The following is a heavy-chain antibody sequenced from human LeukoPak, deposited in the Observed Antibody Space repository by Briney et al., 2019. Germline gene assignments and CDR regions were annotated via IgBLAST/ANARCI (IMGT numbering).Heavy chain of an antibody. D-gene: IGHD6-19*01. CDR1: GYSISSGYY. J-gene: IGHJ4*02. CDR2: IYHSGST. V-gene: IGHV4-38-2*02. CDR3: ARDRGWYLLDY. Sequence: PSETLSLTCTVSGYSISSGYYWGWIRQPPGKGLEWIGSIYHSGSTYYNPSLKSRVTISVDTSKNQFSLKLSSVTAADTAVYYCARDRGWYLLDYWGQGTLVTVSS.